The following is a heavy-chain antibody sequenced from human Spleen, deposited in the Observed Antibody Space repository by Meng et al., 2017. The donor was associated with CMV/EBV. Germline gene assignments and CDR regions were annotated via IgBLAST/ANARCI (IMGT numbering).Heavy chain of an antibody. D-gene: IGHD2-2*01. CDR1: GGSFSGSY. J-gene: IGHJ4*02. CDR2: VFYSGSA. CDR3: ARGQGYCTSAGCLKYYFDS. Sequence: SETLSLTCTVSGGSFSGSYWTWIRQSPGKGLEWIGYVFYSGSAYYSPSLRSRVTMSVDMSRTQFSLKLTSVTAADTAVYYCARGQGYCTSAGCLKYYFDSWGQGTLVTVSS. V-gene: IGHV4-59*12.